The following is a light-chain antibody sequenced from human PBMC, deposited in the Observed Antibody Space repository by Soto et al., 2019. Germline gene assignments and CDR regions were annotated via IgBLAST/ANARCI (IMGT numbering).Light chain of an antibody. Sequence: DIPMTQSPSTLSASVGDRVTITCRASQSITGWLAWYQQKPGKAPKLLIYKVSSLQSGVPSRFRGSGSGTEFTLTISGLQRDDCATYYCQNYNSVFGGGTKVDIK. CDR2: KVS. V-gene: IGKV1-5*03. J-gene: IGKJ4*02. CDR1: QSITGW. CDR3: QNYNSV.